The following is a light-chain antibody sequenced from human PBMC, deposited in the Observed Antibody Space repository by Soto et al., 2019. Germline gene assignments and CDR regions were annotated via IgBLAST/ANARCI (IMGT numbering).Light chain of an antibody. CDR3: QQRSNWPT. V-gene: IGKV3D-11*01. CDR1: QGVTKTF. Sequence: VWTQSPGPLSLSPVAVATLSGRASQGVTKTFLAWYQQKPGQAPRLLIYDASNRAAGIPARFSGSGSGTDFTLTISSLEPEDFAIYYCQQRSNWPTFGQGTKVDIK. CDR2: DAS. J-gene: IGKJ1*01.